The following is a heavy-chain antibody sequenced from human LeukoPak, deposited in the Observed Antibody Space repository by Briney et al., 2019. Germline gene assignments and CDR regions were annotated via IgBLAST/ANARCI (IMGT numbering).Heavy chain of an antibody. CDR1: GYTFTGYY. D-gene: IGHD3-16*02. CDR2: INPNSGGT. CDR3: ARVNRGMITFGGVVAPGDAFDI. J-gene: IGHJ3*02. Sequence: ASVKVSCKASGYTFTGYYMHWVRQAPGQGLEWMGRINPNSGGTNYAQKFQGRVTMTRDTSISTAYMELSRLRSDDTAVYYCARVNRGMITFGGVVAPGDAFDIWGQGTMVTVSA. V-gene: IGHV1-2*06.